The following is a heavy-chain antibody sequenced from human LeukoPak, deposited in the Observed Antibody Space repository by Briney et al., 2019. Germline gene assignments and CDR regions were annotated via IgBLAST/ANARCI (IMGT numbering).Heavy chain of an antibody. CDR2: IYHSGGT. CDR1: GGSFSGHF. Sequence: SETLSLTCTVYGGSFSGHFWSWIRQPPGKGLEWIGEIYHSGGTYYNPSLKSRVTKSLDTSKNQFYLKLTSVTAADTAVYYCARDPYGGLDAFDIWGQGTMVTVSS. D-gene: IGHD4-23*01. V-gene: IGHV4-34*01. CDR3: ARDPYGGLDAFDI. J-gene: IGHJ3*02.